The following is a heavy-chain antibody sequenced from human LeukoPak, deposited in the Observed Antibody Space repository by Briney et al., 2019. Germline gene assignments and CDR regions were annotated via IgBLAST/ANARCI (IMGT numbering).Heavy chain of an antibody. D-gene: IGHD2-2*02. CDR2: ISSSGSTI. CDR1: GFPFMDYY. Sequence: GGSLGLSCGASGFPFMDYYMSWGRQAPGKGLEWVSYISSSGSTIYYADSVKGRFTISRDNAKNSLYLQMNSLRAEDTAVYYCARKYTAPDYWGQGTLVTVSS. V-gene: IGHV3-11*01. J-gene: IGHJ4*02. CDR3: ARKYTAPDY.